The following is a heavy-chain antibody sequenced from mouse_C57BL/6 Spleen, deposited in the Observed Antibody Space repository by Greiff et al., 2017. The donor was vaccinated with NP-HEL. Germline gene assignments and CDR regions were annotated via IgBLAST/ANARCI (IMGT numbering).Heavy chain of an antibody. D-gene: IGHD2-1*01. V-gene: IGHV1-76*01. CDR2: IYPGSGNT. CDR1: GYTFTDYY. J-gene: IGHJ4*01. CDR3: ARFYYGNFYAMDY. Sequence: QVQLQQSGAELVRPGASVKLSCKASGYTFTDYYINWVKQRPGQGLEWIARIYPGSGNTYYNEKFKGKATLTAEKSSSTAYMQLSSLTSEDSAVYFCARFYYGNFYAMDYWGQGTSVTVSS.